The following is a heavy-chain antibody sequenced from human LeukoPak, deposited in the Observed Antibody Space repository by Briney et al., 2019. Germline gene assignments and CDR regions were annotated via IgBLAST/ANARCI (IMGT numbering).Heavy chain of an antibody. CDR3: AKDRGGDYCSSTSCSPSDY. CDR2: ISGSGGST. CDR1: GFTFSSYV. Sequence: GGSLRLSCAASGFTFSSYVMSWVRQAPGKGLEWVSDISGSGGSTYYADSVKGRFTISRDNSKNTLYLKMNSLRAEDTAVYYCAKDRGGDYCSSTSCSPSDYWGQGTLVTVSS. V-gene: IGHV3-23*01. D-gene: IGHD2-2*01. J-gene: IGHJ4*02.